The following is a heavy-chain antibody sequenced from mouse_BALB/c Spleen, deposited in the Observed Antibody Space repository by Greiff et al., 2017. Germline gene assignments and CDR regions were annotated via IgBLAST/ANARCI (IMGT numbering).Heavy chain of an antibody. CDR3: ARGVYYGFDY. CDR1: GYSITSDYA. D-gene: IGHD1-1*01. Sequence: EVKLQESGPGLVKPSQSLSLTCTVTGYSITSDYAWNWIRQFPGNILEWMGYISYSGSTSYNPSLKSRISITRDTSKNQFFLQLNSVTTEDTATYYCARGVYYGFDYWGQGTTLTVSS. CDR2: ISYSGST. J-gene: IGHJ2*01. V-gene: IGHV3-2*02.